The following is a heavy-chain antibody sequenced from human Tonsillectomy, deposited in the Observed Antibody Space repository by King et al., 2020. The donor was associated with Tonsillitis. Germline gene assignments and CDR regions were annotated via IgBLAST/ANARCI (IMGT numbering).Heavy chain of an antibody. CDR1: GFTFNSYA. D-gene: IGHD3-10*01. J-gene: IGHJ4*02. V-gene: IGHV3-30*04. Sequence: VQLVESGGGVVQPGRSLRLSCAASGFTFNSYAVHWVRQAPGKGLEGVAVISYDGSNKYYADSVKGRFTISRDNSKNTLYLQMNSLRAEDTAVYYCARVSGSYLAYYFDYWGQGTLVIVSS. CDR3: ARVSGSYLAYYFDY. CDR2: ISYDGSNK.